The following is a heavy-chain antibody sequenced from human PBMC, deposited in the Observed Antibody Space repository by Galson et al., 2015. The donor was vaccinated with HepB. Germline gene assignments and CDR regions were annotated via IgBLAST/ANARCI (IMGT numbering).Heavy chain of an antibody. CDR2: INPSGGST. Sequence: SVKVSCKASGYTFTSYYMHWVRQAPGQGLEWMGIINPSGGSTSYAQKFQGRVTMTRNTSTSTVYMELSSLRSEDTAVYYCARVRYDFWSGNGGFDYWGQGTLVTVSS. V-gene: IGHV1-46*01. D-gene: IGHD3-3*01. CDR1: GYTFTSYY. J-gene: IGHJ4*02. CDR3: ARVRYDFWSGNGGFDY.